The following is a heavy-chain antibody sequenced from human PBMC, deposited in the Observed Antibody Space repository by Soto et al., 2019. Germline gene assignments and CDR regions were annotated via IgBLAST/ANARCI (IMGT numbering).Heavy chain of an antibody. CDR3: ARDAAAAFNYYYYYGMDV. CDR2: INPNSGGT. J-gene: IGHJ6*02. Sequence: GGSVKVSCKASGYTFTGYYMHWVRQAPGQGLEWMGWINPNSGGTNYAQKFQGWVTMTRDTSISTAYMELSRLRSDDTAVYYCARDAAAAFNYYYYYGMDVWGQGTTVTVSS. CDR1: GYTFTGYY. D-gene: IGHD6-13*01. V-gene: IGHV1-2*04.